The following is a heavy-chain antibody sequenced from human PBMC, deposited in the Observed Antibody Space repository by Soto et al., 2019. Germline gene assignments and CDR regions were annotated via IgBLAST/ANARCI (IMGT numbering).Heavy chain of an antibody. J-gene: IGHJ5*02. Sequence: ASVKVSCKASGYSFPNNDVTWVRQATGQGLEWMGWMNPGSGDTGYAQKFQGRVTMTRDISIATAYMGLSSLRSDDTAIYYCARMATFGSLNWFDPWGQGTLVTVSS. CDR3: ARMATFGSLNWFDP. V-gene: IGHV1-8*01. D-gene: IGHD3-16*01. CDR1: GYSFPNND. CDR2: MNPGSGDT.